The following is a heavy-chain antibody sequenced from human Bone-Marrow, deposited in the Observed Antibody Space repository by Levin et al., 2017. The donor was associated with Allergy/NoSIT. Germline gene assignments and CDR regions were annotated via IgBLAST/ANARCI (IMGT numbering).Heavy chain of an antibody. CDR3: ARPRDNNYYDGMDV. Sequence: GGSLRLSCKGSGYNFASYWIGWVRQMPGKGLEWMGIIYPGDSDTRYSPSFQGQVTISADKSISTAYLQWSSLKASDTGMYYCARPRDNNYYDGMDVWGQGTTVTVSS. CDR2: IYPGDSDT. CDR1: GYNFASYW. D-gene: IGHD1-1*01. V-gene: IGHV5-51*01. J-gene: IGHJ6*02.